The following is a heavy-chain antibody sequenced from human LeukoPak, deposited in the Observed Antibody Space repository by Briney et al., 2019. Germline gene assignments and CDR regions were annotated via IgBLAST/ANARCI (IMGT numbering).Heavy chain of an antibody. CDR3: ARDPNGDYLGAFDF. J-gene: IGHJ3*01. CDR1: GFTFSGYA. Sequence: GGSLRLSCAASGFTFSGYAMIWVRQAPGKGLEWVSAIRGSGDITLYADSVKGRFTISRDNSKNTLYLQMNRLRGEDTAVYYCARDPNGDYLGAFDFRGQGTMASVSS. V-gene: IGHV3-23*01. D-gene: IGHD4-17*01. CDR2: IRGSGDIT.